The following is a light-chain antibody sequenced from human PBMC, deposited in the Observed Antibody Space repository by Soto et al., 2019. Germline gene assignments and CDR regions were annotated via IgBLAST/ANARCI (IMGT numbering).Light chain of an antibody. Sequence: DIPMTQSPSTLSASVGDRVTITCRASQSISSWLAWNQQKPGKAPKLLIYKASSFESGVPSRFSGSGSGTEFTLTISSLQPDDFATYYCQQYNSGGFTFGPGTKVDIK. CDR3: QQYNSGGFT. CDR1: QSISSW. CDR2: KAS. J-gene: IGKJ3*01. V-gene: IGKV1-5*03.